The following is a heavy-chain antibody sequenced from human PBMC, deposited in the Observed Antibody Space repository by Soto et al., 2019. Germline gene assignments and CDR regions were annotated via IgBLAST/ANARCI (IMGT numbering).Heavy chain of an antibody. CDR2: IWYDGSNK. J-gene: IGHJ6*02. CDR1: GFTFSSYG. Sequence: GGSLRLSCAASGFTFSSYGMHWVRQAPGKGLEWVAVIWYDGSNKYYADSVKGRFTISRDNSKNTLYLQMNSLRAEDTAVYYCARDSPFRVVTAFRLDGMDVWGQGTTVTVSS. D-gene: IGHD2-21*02. V-gene: IGHV3-33*01. CDR3: ARDSPFRVVTAFRLDGMDV.